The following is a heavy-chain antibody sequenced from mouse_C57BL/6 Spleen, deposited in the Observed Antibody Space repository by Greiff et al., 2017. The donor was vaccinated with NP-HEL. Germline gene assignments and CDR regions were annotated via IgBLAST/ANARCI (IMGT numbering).Heavy chain of an antibody. CDR2: IDPSDSYT. CDR1: GYTFTSYW. CDR3: ARRGGDKDFDY. J-gene: IGHJ2*01. V-gene: IGHV1-50*01. Sequence: VQLQQSGAELVKPGASVKLSCKASGYTFTSYWMQWVKQRPGQGLEWIGEIDPSDSYTNYNQKFKGKATLTVDTSSSTAYMQLSSLTSEDSAVYDCARRGGDKDFDYWGQGTTLTVSS. D-gene: IGHD3-3*01.